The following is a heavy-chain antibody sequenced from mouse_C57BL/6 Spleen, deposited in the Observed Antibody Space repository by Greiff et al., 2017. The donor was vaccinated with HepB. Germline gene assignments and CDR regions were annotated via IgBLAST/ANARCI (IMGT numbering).Heavy chain of an antibody. CDR2: IWGVGST. CDR3: ASRQDYDDGFAY. V-gene: IGHV2-6*01. CDR1: GFSLTSYG. J-gene: IGHJ3*01. Sequence: VQRVESGPGLVAPSQSLSITCTVSGFSLTSYGVDWVRQSPGKGLEWLGVIWGVGSTNYNSALKSRLSISKDNSKSQVFLKMNSLQTDDTAMYYCASRQDYDDGFAYWGQGTLVTVSA. D-gene: IGHD2-4*01.